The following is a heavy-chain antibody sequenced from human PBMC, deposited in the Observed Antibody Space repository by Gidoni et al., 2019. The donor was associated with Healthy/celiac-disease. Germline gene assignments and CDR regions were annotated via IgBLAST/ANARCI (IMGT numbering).Heavy chain of an antibody. CDR1: GLTFRSNA. Sequence: EVQLLESGGGVVQPGGSLRLSCAASGLTFRSNARSWVRQAPGKGLEWVSAISGSGGSTDYADSVKGRFTISRDNSKNTLYLQMNSLRAEDTAVYYCAKSPSTTVTTVFDYWGQGTLFTVSS. CDR3: AKSPSTTVTTVFDY. D-gene: IGHD4-17*01. V-gene: IGHV3-23*01. J-gene: IGHJ4*02. CDR2: ISGSGGST.